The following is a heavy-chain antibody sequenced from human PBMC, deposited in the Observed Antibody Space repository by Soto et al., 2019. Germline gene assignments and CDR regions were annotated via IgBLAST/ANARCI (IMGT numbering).Heavy chain of an antibody. CDR1: GDTFSSYA. D-gene: IGHD2-15*01. Sequence: QVQLVQSGAEVKKPGSSVKVSCKASGDTFSSYAFSWVRQAPGQGLEWMGGIIPIFGTPNYAQKCQGRVTSTADKSTSTVYMELRRLRSEDTAVYYCARAGYCSGSSCYWFDYWGQGTLVTASS. J-gene: IGHJ4*02. CDR2: IIPIFGTP. CDR3: ARAGYCSGSSCYWFDY. V-gene: IGHV1-69*06.